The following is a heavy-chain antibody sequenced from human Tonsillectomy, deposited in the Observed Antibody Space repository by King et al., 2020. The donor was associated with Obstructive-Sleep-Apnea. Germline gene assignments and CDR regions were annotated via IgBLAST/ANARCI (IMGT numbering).Heavy chain of an antibody. Sequence: QLVQSGAEVKKPGESLKISCKVSGYSFTTYWIGWVRQMPGKGLEWMGIIYPGDSDTRYSPSFQGQVTISADNSISTAYLQWSILTASDNAIYYCARRKWAWFFDIWGRGTLVTVSS. V-gene: IGHV5-51*01. J-gene: IGHJ2*01. CDR2: IYPGDSDT. CDR3: ARRKWAWFFDI. D-gene: IGHD2-8*01. CDR1: GYSFTTYW.